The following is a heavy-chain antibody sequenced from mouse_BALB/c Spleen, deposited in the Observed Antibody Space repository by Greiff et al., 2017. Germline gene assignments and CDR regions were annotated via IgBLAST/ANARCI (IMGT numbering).Heavy chain of an antibody. CDR3: ASITTVGFDV. D-gene: IGHD1-1*01. V-gene: IGHV5-17*02. CDR1: GFTFSSFG. J-gene: IGHJ1*01. Sequence: EVKLVESGGGLVQPGGSRKLSCAASGFTFSSFGMHWVRQAPEKGLEWVAYISSGSSTIYYADTVKGRFTISRDNPKNTLFLQMTSLRSEDTAMYYCASITTVGFDVWGAGTTVTVSS. CDR2: ISSGSSTI.